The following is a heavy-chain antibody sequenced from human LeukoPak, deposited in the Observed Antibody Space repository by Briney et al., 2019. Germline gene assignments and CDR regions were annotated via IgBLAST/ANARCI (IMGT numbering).Heavy chain of an antibody. D-gene: IGHD2-2*02. J-gene: IGHJ4*02. V-gene: IGHV3-21*01. Sequence: GGSLRLSCAASGFTFSSYSMNWVRQAPGKGLEWVSSISSSSCYIYYADSVKGRFTISRDNAKNSLYLQMNSLRAEDTAVYYCARDPGFPSQLLLYPVLYFDYWGQGTLVTVSS. CDR2: ISSSSCYI. CDR1: GFTFSSYS. CDR3: ARDPGFPSQLLLYPVLYFDY.